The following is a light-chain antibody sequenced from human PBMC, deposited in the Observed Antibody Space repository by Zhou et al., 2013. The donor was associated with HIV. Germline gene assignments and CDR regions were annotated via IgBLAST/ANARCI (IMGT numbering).Light chain of an antibody. CDR3: CSYAGSRRV. CDR2: EVN. Sequence: QSALTQPASVSGSPGQSITISCTGTSSDIGSYNLVSWYQQHPGKAPKLMIYEVNKRPSGVSNRFSGSKSGNTASLTISGLQAEDEADYYCCSYAGSRRVFGTGDQGHRP. V-gene: IGLV2-23*02. CDR1: SSDIGSYNL. J-gene: IGLJ1*01.